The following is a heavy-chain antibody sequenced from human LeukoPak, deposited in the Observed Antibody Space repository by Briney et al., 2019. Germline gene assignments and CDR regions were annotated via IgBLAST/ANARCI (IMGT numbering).Heavy chain of an antibody. V-gene: IGHV3-21*01. Sequence: GGSLRLSCAASGFTFSGYTMNWVRQAPGKGLEWVSSISSSSSFIYYADLVKGRFTVSRDNAKNSLYLQMNSLRAEDTAVYYCATGLRGYSYGYDLYYFDYWGQGTLVTVSS. CDR3: ATGLRGYSYGYDLYYFDY. CDR2: ISSSSSFI. CDR1: GFTFSGYT. D-gene: IGHD5-18*01. J-gene: IGHJ4*02.